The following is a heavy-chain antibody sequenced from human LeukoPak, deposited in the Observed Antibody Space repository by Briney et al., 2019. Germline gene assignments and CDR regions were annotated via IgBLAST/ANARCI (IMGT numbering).Heavy chain of an antibody. CDR1: GGSISSYY. J-gene: IGHJ6*03. CDR3: ASGKAAPVRYYMDV. V-gene: IGHV4-59*01. D-gene: IGHD6-13*01. CDR2: IYYSGST. Sequence: SETLSLTCTVSGGSISSYYWSWIRQPPGKGLEWIGYIYYSGSTNYNPSLKSRVTISVDTSKNQFSLKLSSVTAADTAVYYCASGKAAPVRYYMDVWGKGTTVTVSS.